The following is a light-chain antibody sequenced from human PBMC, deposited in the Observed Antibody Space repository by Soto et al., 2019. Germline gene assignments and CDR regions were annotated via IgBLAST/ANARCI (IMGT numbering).Light chain of an antibody. Sequence: QSALTQPASVSGSPGQSITISCTGTSIDVGGYNYVSWYQQHPGKAPELTIYDVSNRPAGVSNRFSGSKSGNTASLTISGLQAEDEADYYCSSYTSSSTPYVFGTGTKLTVL. J-gene: IGLJ1*01. V-gene: IGLV2-14*01. CDR1: SIDVGGYNY. CDR2: DVS. CDR3: SSYTSSSTPYV.